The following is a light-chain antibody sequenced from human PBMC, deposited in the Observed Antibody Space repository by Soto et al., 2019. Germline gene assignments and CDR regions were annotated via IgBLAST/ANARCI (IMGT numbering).Light chain of an antibody. CDR2: LDM. Sequence: SYELTQPPSVSVSPGQTASITCSGDKLGNKYACWYQQKPRQSPVLVIYLDMKRHSGIPERFSGSNSGNTATLTISGTQAMDEADYYCQAWDSSTVVFGGGTKLTVL. J-gene: IGLJ2*01. CDR1: KLGNKY. V-gene: IGLV3-1*01. CDR3: QAWDSSTVV.